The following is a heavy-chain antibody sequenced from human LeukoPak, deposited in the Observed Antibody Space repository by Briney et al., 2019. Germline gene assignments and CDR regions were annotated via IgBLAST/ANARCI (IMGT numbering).Heavy chain of an antibody. J-gene: IGHJ4*02. CDR1: GYTFTSYG. V-gene: IGHV1-18*01. CDR3: AREDILTGSQGVVDY. CDR2: ISAYNGDT. Sequence: ASVKVSCKASGYTFTSYGFSWVRQAPGQGLEWMGWISAYNGDTKYALNLQGRVTMTTDTSTSTAYMELRSLRSDDTAVYYCAREDILTGSQGVVDYWGQGTLVTVSS. D-gene: IGHD3-9*01.